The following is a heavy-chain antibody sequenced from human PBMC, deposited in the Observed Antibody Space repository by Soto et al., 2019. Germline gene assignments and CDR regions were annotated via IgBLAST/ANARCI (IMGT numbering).Heavy chain of an antibody. D-gene: IGHD2-15*01. Sequence: VQLVQSGAEVKKPGASVKVSCKASGYTFTSYAMHWVRQAPGQRLEWMGWINAGNGNTKYSQKFQGRVTITRDTSASTAYMELSSLRSEDTAVYYCAREGCSGGSCYSTYYFDYWGQGTLVTVSS. CDR3: AREGCSGGSCYSTYYFDY. CDR1: GYTFTSYA. J-gene: IGHJ4*02. V-gene: IGHV1-3*01. CDR2: INAGNGNT.